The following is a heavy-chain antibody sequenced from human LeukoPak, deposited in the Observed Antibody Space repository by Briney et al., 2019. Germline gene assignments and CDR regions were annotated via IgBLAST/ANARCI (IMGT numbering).Heavy chain of an antibody. CDR2: ISYDGSNK. D-gene: IGHD1-26*01. CDR3: AKDRSVGFFDY. Sequence: GGSLRLSCAASGFTFSTYAMHWVRQAPGKGLEWVGLISYDGSNKYYVDSVKGRFTISRDNSKNTLYLQMNSLRAEDTAVYYCAKDRSVGFFDYWGQGTLVTVSS. J-gene: IGHJ4*02. V-gene: IGHV3-30-3*01. CDR1: GFTFSTYA.